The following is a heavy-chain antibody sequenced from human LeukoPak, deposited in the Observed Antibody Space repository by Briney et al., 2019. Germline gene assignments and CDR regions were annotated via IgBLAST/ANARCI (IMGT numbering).Heavy chain of an antibody. CDR3: AREVVDY. CDR2: ISYDGSNK. J-gene: IGHJ4*02. Sequence: GGSLRLSCAASGFTFSSYGMHWVRQAPGKGLEWEAVISYDGSNKYYADSVKGRFTISRDNSKNTLYLQMNSLRAEDTAVYYCAREVVDYWGQGTLVTVSS. D-gene: IGHD2-15*01. V-gene: IGHV3-30*03. CDR1: GFTFSSYG.